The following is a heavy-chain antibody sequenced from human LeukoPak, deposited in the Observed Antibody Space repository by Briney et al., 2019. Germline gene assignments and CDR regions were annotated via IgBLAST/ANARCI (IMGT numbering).Heavy chain of an antibody. Sequence: ASVKVSCKTSGYTFTNYGISWVRQAPGQGPEWMGWISVYTGNTNYAQKLQGRVTLTTDTSTRTAYMELRSLRSDDTAVYYCARDRWGYSGSYIDYWGQGTLVTVSS. J-gene: IGHJ4*03. CDR1: GYTFTNYG. CDR2: ISVYTGNT. V-gene: IGHV1-18*01. CDR3: ARDRWGYSGSYIDY. D-gene: IGHD1-26*01.